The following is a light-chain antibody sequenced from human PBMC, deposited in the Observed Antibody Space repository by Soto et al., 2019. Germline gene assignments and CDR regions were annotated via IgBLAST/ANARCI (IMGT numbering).Light chain of an antibody. CDR1: QSISNH. Sequence: DIQMTQSPSSLSAPVEDRVIITCRASQSISNHLNWYQQKPGKAPKLLIYKASSLESGVPSRFSGSGSGTEFTLTISSLQPDDFATYYCQQYNSYSPAWTFGQGTKVDIK. V-gene: IGKV1-5*03. CDR2: KAS. J-gene: IGKJ1*01. CDR3: QQYNSYSPAWT.